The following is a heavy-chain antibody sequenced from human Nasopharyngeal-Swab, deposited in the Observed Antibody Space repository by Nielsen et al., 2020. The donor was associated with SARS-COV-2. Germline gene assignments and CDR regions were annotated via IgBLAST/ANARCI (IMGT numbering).Heavy chain of an antibody. D-gene: IGHD1-26*01. CDR2: IYNTGST. Sequence: WIRQPPGKGLEWIASIYNTGSTNYNPSLRSRVTMSVDKSKNQFSLKLSSVTAADTAVYYCARRGLVGVTISFDYWGQGTLVTVSS. V-gene: IGHV4-28*01. CDR3: ARRGLVGVTISFDY. J-gene: IGHJ4*02.